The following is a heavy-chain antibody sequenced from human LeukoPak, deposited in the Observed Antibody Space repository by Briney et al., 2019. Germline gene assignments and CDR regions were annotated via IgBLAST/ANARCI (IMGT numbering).Heavy chain of an antibody. V-gene: IGHV4-59*01. CDR3: ARGIAGSGDNWFDP. D-gene: IGHD3-10*01. J-gene: IGHJ5*02. Sequence: SETLSLTCTVSGGSISSYYWSWIRQPPGKGLEWIGYIYYSGSTNYNPSLKSRVTISVDTSKNQFSLKLSSVTAADTAVYYCARGIAGSGDNWFDPWGQGTLVTVPS. CDR2: IYYSGST. CDR1: GGSISSYY.